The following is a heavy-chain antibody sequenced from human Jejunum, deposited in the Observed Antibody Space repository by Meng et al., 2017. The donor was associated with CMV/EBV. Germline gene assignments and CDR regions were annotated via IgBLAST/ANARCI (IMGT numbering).Heavy chain of an antibody. CDR1: GYYFSNSW. CDR2: IYPDDSDT. J-gene: IGHJ4*02. Sequence: GYYFSNSWVAWVRQVPAIGLDWMGIIYPDDSDTRCSPSFQGQVTISVDKSLTTAYLQWSSLKASDTAMYFCARGAIVGSTKSYADSWGQGTLVTVSS. V-gene: IGHV5-51*01. D-gene: IGHD1-26*01. CDR3: ARGAIVGSTKSYADS.